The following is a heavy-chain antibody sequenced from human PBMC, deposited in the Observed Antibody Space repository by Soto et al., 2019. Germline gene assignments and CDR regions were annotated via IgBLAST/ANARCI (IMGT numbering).Heavy chain of an antibody. J-gene: IGHJ4*02. CDR3: ARDASITTSYLPY. D-gene: IGHD1-1*01. Sequence: EVQLVESGGGLVQPGRSLRLSCVTSGFTFDDYAMHWVQQPPGKGLEWVSSISWNSGNIDYADSGKGRFTVSRDNARNSLYLHMDSLRSEDTALYYCARDASITTSYLPYWGQGTLVTVSS. V-gene: IGHV3-9*01. CDR2: ISWNSGNI. CDR1: GFTFDDYA.